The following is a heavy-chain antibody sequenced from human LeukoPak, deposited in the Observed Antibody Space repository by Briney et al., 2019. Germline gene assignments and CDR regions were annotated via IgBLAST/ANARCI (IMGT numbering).Heavy chain of an antibody. CDR1: GGTFSSYA. CDR3: ARQLERRYYYYMDV. Sequence: SVKVSCKASGGTFSSYAISWVRQPPGQGLEWMGGIIPIFATTNYAQKFQGRVTITADESTSTAYMELSSLRSEDTAVYYCARQLERRYYYYMDVWGKGTTVTVSS. CDR2: IIPIFATT. D-gene: IGHD1-1*01. J-gene: IGHJ6*03. V-gene: IGHV1-69*13.